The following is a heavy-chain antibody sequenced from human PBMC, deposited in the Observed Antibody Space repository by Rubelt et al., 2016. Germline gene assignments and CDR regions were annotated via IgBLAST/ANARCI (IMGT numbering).Heavy chain of an antibody. Sequence: GFTFGSYGMHWVRQAPGKGLEWVAVIWHDGSKKDYGDSVKGRFTISRDNSKNTVYLQMSSLRAEDTATYYCARDTASIILMVYDYWGQGTLVAASS. CDR3: ARDTASIILMVYDY. V-gene: IGHV3-30*19. CDR2: IWHDGSKK. D-gene: IGHD2-8*01. J-gene: IGHJ4*02. CDR1: GFTFGSYG.